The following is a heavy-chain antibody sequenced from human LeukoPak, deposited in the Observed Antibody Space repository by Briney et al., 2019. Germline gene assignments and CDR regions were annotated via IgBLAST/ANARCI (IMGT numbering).Heavy chain of an antibody. J-gene: IGHJ6*02. CDR3: ARGGRYYDFWSGLNYYGMDV. CDR2: MNPNSGKT. CDR1: GYTFTSYD. Sequence: ASVKVSCKASGYTFTSYDINWVRQAPGQGLEWMGWMNPNSGKTGYAQKFQGRVTMTRNTSISTAYMELSSMRSEDTAVYYCARGGRYYDFWSGLNYYGMDVWGQGTTVTVSS. D-gene: IGHD3-3*01. V-gene: IGHV1-8*01.